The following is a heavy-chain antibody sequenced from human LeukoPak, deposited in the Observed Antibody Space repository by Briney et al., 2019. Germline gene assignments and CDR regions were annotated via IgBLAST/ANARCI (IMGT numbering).Heavy chain of an antibody. CDR3: ARSYGSGSSFDY. CDR2: INAGNGNT. V-gene: IGHV1-3*01. J-gene: IGHJ4*02. D-gene: IGHD3-10*01. Sequence: ASVKVSCKASGYTFTSYAMHWVRQAPGQRLEWMGWINAGNGNTKYSQKFQGRVTITRDTSASTAHMELSSLRSEDTAVYYCARSYGSGSSFDYWGQGTLVTVSS. CDR1: GYTFTSYA.